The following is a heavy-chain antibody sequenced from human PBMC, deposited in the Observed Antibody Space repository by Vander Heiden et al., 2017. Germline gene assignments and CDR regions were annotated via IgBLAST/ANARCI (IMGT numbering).Heavy chain of an antibody. CDR3: AREGPEYSYAFDY. V-gene: IGHV4-59*01. CDR2: IYYSGST. CDR1: GGSISGYY. J-gene: IGHJ4*02. Sequence: QVQLEESGPGLVKPSETLSLTCTVSGGSISGYYWSWIRQPPGKGLEWIGYIYYSGSTNYDPSLKSRVTISVDTSKNQFSLKLSSVTAADTAMYYCAREGPEYSYAFDYWGQGTLVTVSS. D-gene: IGHD5-18*01.